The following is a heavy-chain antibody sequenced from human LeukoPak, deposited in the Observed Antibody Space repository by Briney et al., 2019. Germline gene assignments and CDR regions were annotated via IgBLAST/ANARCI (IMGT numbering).Heavy chain of an antibody. CDR2: INPSGGNT. V-gene: IGHV1-46*01. CDR3: ARDPGYDTSGYYYGYFDY. Sequence: GASVKVSCKASGYTFTSSYMHWVRQAAGQGLEWMGIINPSGGNTTYAQKFQGRVTMTRDMSTSTVYMELSSLRSEDTAVYYCARDPGYDTSGYYYGYFDYWGLGTLVTVSS. D-gene: IGHD3-22*01. CDR1: GYTFTSSY. J-gene: IGHJ4*02.